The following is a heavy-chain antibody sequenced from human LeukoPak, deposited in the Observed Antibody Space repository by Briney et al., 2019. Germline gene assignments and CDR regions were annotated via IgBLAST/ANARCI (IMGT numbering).Heavy chain of an antibody. CDR1: GGSFSGYY. D-gene: IGHD3-22*01. J-gene: IGHJ5*02. V-gene: IGHV4-34*01. Sequence: SETLSLTCAVYGGSFSGYYWSWIRQPPGKGLEWIGEINHGGSTNYNPSLKSRVTISVDTSKNQFSLKLSSVTAADTAVYYCARNARWLLLLNWFDPWGQGTLVTVSS. CDR2: INHGGST. CDR3: ARNARWLLLLNWFDP.